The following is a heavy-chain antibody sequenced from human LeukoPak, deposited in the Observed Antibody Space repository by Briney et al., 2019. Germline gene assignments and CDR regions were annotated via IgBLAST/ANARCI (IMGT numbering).Heavy chain of an antibody. CDR1: GALIRRSSYY. V-gene: IGHV4-39*07. Sequence: SQTLSLICTVSGALIRRSSYYWGWLRQPPGKWLERNVSIYYSGRTYCNRSLKSRGSISVDTTKNQFSLKLSSVTAADTAVYYCARVYDFWRGYYDQWGQGSLVTVSS. CDR3: ARVYDFWRGYYDQ. CDR2: IYYSGRT. J-gene: IGHJ4*02. D-gene: IGHD3-3*01.